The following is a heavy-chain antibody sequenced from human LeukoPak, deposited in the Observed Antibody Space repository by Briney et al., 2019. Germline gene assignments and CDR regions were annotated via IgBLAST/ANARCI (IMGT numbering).Heavy chain of an antibody. V-gene: IGHV3-23*01. D-gene: IGHD5-18*01. CDR1: GFSFSSYA. Sequence: GESLKISCAVSGFSFSSYAMGWVRQAPGKGLEWVSIISDHNTWYADSVKGRFTISRDNSKNTLYLQMNSLRGEDTAVYYCAKGRDSYGYGDFDYWGQGTLVTVSS. CDR2: ISDHNT. J-gene: IGHJ4*02. CDR3: AKGRDSYGYGDFDY.